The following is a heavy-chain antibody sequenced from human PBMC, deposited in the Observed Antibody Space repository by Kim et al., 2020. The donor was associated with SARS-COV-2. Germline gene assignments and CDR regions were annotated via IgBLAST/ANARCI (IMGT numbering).Heavy chain of an antibody. J-gene: IGHJ4*02. CDR3: TTSRPTYYDFWSGYYPLFDY. V-gene: IGHV3-15*01. D-gene: IGHD3-3*01. Sequence: RFTISRDDSKNTLYLQMNSLKTEDTAVYYCTTSRPTYYDFWSGYYPLFDYWGQGTLVTVSS.